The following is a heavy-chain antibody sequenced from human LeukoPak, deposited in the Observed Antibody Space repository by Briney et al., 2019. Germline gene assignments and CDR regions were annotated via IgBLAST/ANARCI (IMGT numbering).Heavy chain of an antibody. CDR1: GYTFTGYG. Sequence: EASVKVSCKASGYTFTGYGISWVRQAPGQGLEWMGWISAYNGNTNYAQKLQGRVTMTTDTSTSTAYMELSSLRSEDTAVYYCARLAHCSGGSCYPVLDYWGQGTLVTVSS. V-gene: IGHV1-18*01. J-gene: IGHJ4*02. CDR3: ARLAHCSGGSCYPVLDY. D-gene: IGHD2-15*01. CDR2: ISAYNGNT.